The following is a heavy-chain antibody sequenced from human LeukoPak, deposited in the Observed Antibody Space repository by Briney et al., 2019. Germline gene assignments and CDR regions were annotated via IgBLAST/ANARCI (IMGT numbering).Heavy chain of an antibody. J-gene: IGHJ3*02. CDR2: INPNSGGT. D-gene: IGHD6-19*01. CDR1: GYTFIYYF. Sequence: ASVKVSCKASGYTFIYYFMFWVRQAPGQGLDWMGRINPNSGGTKYVQKFQVRVTMTRDTSISTAYMDLRGLRSDDAAVFYCARGFSSGRFGFDIWGPGTVVAVSS. CDR3: ARGFSSGRFGFDI. V-gene: IGHV1-2*06.